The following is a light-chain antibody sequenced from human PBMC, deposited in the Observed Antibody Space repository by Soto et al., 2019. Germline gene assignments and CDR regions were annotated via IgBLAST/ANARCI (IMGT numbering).Light chain of an antibody. Sequence: EIVLTQSPGTLSLSPGERATLSCRASQSVSSSYLAWYQQKPGQAPRLLIYGASSRATGIPARVSGSGSGTDFTLTISTLEHEDVAVEYGQQDGCSRFTVGQGTKLAIK. J-gene: IGKJ2*01. CDR1: QSVSSSY. V-gene: IGKV3-20*01. CDR2: GAS. CDR3: QQDGCSRFT.